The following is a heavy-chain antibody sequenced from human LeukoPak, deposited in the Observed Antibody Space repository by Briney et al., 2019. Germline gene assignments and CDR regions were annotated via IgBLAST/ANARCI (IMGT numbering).Heavy chain of an antibody. CDR2: IYYSGTT. D-gene: IGHD3-10*01. CDR1: GGSISSSSYH. V-gene: IGHV4-39*01. J-gene: IGHJ4*02. Sequence: SETLSLTCTVSGGSISSSSYHWDWIRQPPGKGLEWIGSIYYSGTTYYNPSLKSRVTISVDTSKNQFSLKLSSVTAADTAVYYCAKRYGSGNYVDYWGQGTLVTVSS. CDR3: AKRYGSGNYVDY.